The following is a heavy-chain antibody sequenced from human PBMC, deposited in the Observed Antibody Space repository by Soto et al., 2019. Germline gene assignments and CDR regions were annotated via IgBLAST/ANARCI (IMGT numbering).Heavy chain of an antibody. CDR3: ALRKTGSYFDY. CDR1: GFTFSTYA. Sequence: EVQLLESGGGLVQPGGSLRLSCAGSGFTFSTYAMSWVRQAPGKGLEWVSAIGASGAGTYYADSVKGRFTISRDNSKNILDLQMNSLRAEYTAVYYCALRKTGSYFDYWGQGTLVTVSS. CDR2: IGASGAGT. J-gene: IGHJ4*02. D-gene: IGHD1-26*01. V-gene: IGHV3-23*01.